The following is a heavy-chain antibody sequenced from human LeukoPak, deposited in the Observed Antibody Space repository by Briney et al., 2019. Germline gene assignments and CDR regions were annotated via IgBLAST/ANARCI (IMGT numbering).Heavy chain of an antibody. CDR3: ARITRAAAENDP. D-gene: IGHD6-13*01. J-gene: IGHJ5*02. Sequence: ASVKVSCKASGCTFTGYYMHWVRQAPGQGLEWMGWINPNSGGTNYAQKFQGRVTMTRDTSISTAYMELSRLRSDDTAVYYCARITRAAAENDPWGQGTLVTVSS. CDR1: GCTFTGYY. CDR2: INPNSGGT. V-gene: IGHV1-2*02.